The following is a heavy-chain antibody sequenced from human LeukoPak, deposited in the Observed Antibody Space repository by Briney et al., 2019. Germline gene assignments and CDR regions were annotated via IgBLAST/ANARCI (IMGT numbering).Heavy chain of an antibody. D-gene: IGHD3-10*01. J-gene: IGHJ5*02. V-gene: IGHV4-34*01. CDR1: GGSFSGYY. CDR3: ARGPYYYGSGSYSGRRSSWFDP. CDR2: IIHSGST. Sequence: SETLSLTCAVYGGSFSGYYWSWIRQPPGKGLEWIGEIIHSGSTNYNPSLKSRVTISVDTSKNQFSRKLSSVTAADTAVYYCARGPYYYGSGSYSGRRSSWFDPWGQGTLVTVSS.